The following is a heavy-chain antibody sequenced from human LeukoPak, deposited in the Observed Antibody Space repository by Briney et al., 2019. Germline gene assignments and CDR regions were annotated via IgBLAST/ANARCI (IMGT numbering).Heavy chain of an antibody. CDR2: ISRNSRYI. CDR3: ARVAEAAAFDS. V-gene: IGHV3-21*06. Sequence: KAGGSLRLSCAASGFSFSTYSMNWVRQAPGKGLEWDSSISRNSRYIYYADSMRGRFTISRDNAKNSLYLQMNSLKPEDTAVYYCARVAEAAAFDSWGQGTLVTVSS. D-gene: IGHD6-13*01. CDR1: GFSFSTYS. J-gene: IGHJ4*02.